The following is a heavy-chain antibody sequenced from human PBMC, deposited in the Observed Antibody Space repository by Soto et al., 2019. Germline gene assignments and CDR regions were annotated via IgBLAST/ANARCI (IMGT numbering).Heavy chain of an antibody. J-gene: IGHJ4*02. CDR2: ISYDGSNK. CDR1: GFTFSSYA. CDR3: AREFAGGVPAAYYYFDY. D-gene: IGHD2-2*01. Sequence: GGSLRLSCAASGFTFSSYAMHWVRPAPGKGLEWVAVISYDGSNKYYADSVKGRFTISRDNSKNTLYLQMNSLRAEDTAVYYCAREFAGGVPAAYYYFDYWGQGTLVTVSS. V-gene: IGHV3-30-3*01.